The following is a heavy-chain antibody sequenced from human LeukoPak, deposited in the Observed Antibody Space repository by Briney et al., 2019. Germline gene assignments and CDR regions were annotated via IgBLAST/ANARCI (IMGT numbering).Heavy chain of an antibody. D-gene: IGHD3-22*01. CDR1: GGSFSGYY. CDR2: INHSGST. V-gene: IGHV4-34*01. J-gene: IGHJ4*02. CDR3: YYYDSSGYPDY. Sequence: SETLSLTCAVYGGSFSGYYWSWIRQPPGKGLEWIGEINHSGSTNYNPSLKSRVTISVGTSKNQFSLKLSSVTAADTAVYYCYYYDSSGYPDYWGQGTLVTVSS.